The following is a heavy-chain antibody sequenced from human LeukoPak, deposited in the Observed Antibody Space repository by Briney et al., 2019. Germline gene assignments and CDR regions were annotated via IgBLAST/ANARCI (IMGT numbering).Heavy chain of an antibody. CDR1: GHSFTTFW. J-gene: IGHJ4*02. CDR3: ARHERPGYYGSGSYYGY. D-gene: IGHD3-10*01. CDR2: IYPTVSYT. V-gene: IGHV5-10-1*01. Sequence: GESLRISCKGSGHSFTTFWISWARHMPGKGLEWMGRIYPTVSYTNYSPSFQGHVTISADKSISTAYLQWSSLKASDTAMYYCARHERPGYYGSGSYYGYWGQGTLVTVSS.